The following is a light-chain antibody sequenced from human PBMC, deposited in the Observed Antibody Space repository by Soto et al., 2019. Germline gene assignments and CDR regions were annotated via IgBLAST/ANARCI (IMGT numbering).Light chain of an antibody. Sequence: LLMPQSPATLSVSAGERATLSCRASQSVSANLAWYQQEPGQAPMLLSDSASISATNIPARFSGSGAATEFTLTISSLQSEDFAVDYCQHYNKYPPGPCGPGTKVDIK. J-gene: IGKJ3*01. V-gene: IGKV3-15*01. CDR2: SAS. CDR1: QSVSAN. CDR3: QHYNKYPPGP.